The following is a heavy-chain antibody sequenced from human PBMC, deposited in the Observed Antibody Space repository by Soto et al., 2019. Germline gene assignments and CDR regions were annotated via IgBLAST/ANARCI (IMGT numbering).Heavy chain of an antibody. CDR2: ISYDGSNK. J-gene: IGHJ5*02. D-gene: IGHD6-13*01. CDR3: ARDGRNSRRFPLGWWFDP. V-gene: IGHV3-30-3*01. CDR1: GFTFSSYA. Sequence: MQLVESGGGWVQPGGSLRLSCAASGFTFSSYAMHWVRQAPGKGLEWVAVISYDGSNKYYADSVKGRFTISRDNSKNTLYLQMNSLRAEDTAVYYCARDGRNSRRFPLGWWFDPWGQGTLVTVSS.